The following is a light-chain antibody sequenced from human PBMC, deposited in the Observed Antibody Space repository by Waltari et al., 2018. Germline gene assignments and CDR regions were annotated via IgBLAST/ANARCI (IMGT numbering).Light chain of an antibody. V-gene: IGLV1-51*01. J-gene: IGLJ2*01. CDR1: SSNIGNYY. CDR2: DKN. Sequence: QSVLTQPPSVSAAPGQQVTISCPGSSSNIGNYYVSWYHQFPGAAPKLLIYDKNKRPSGIPDRFSASKSGTSATLAITGLQIGDEADYYCATWDNSLRNVVFGGGTKLTVL. CDR3: ATWDNSLRNVV.